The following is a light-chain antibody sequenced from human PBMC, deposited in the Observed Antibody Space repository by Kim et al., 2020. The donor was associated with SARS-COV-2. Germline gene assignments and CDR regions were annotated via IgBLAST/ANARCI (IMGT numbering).Light chain of an antibody. Sequence: SYELTQPPSVSVSPGPTASITCSGDKLGDKYACWYQQKPGQSPVLVIYQDSKRPSGIPERFSGSNSGNTATLTISGTQAMDEADYYCQAWDSSLRVLGGGTQLTVL. CDR3: QAWDSSLRV. CDR2: QDS. CDR1: KLGDKY. J-gene: IGLJ3*02. V-gene: IGLV3-1*01.